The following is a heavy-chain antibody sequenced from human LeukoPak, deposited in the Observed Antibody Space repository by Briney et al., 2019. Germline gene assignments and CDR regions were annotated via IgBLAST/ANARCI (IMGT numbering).Heavy chain of an antibody. CDR1: GGSITGSY. CDR3: ARGMTTGPDP. V-gene: IGHV4-59*01. Sequence: TLSLTCTVSGGSITGSYWSWLRQPPGKGLEYIGYIYYSGSTNYNPSLKSRVTISVDTSKNQFSLKLTSVTAADTAVYYCARGMTTGPDPWGQGTLVTVSS. D-gene: IGHD4-17*01. J-gene: IGHJ5*02. CDR2: IYYSGST.